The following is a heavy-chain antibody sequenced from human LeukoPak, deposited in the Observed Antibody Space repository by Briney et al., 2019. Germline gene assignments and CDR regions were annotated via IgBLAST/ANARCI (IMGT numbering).Heavy chain of an antibody. D-gene: IGHD2-21*02. CDR2: IYYSGST. V-gene: IGHV4-59*01. CDR3: AKLVVTAIQDAFDI. Sequence: SETLSLTCTVSGGSISSYYWSWIRQPPGKGLEWIGYIYYSGSTNYNPSLKSRVTISVDTSKNQFSLKLSSVTAADTAVYYCAKLVVTAIQDAFDIWGQGTMVAVSS. J-gene: IGHJ3*02. CDR1: GGSISSYY.